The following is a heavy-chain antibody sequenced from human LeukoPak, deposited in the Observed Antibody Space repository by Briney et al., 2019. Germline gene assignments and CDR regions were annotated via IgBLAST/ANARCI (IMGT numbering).Heavy chain of an antibody. CDR2: MNPNSGNT. V-gene: IGHV1-8*01. J-gene: IGHJ4*02. CDR1: GYTFTSYD. D-gene: IGHD5-12*01. Sequence: ASVKVSCKASGYTFTSYDINWVRRATGQGLEWMGWMNPNSGNTGYAQKFQGRVTMTRNTSISTAYMELSSLRSEDTAVYYCARGVHIIRWLRRQVYFDYWGQGTLVTVSS. CDR3: ARGVHIIRWLRRQVYFDY.